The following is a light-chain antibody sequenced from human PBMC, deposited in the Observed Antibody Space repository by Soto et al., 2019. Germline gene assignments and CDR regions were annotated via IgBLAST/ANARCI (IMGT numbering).Light chain of an antibody. CDR1: QDISGW. Sequence: DIQMTQSPSSVSASVGDRVTITCRASQDISGWLAWYQQIPGKAPKLLIYSASSLQSGVPARFSGSGSGTDFNLTISSLQPEDFATYYCQQAYNLPFSFGPGTKVDI. CDR2: SAS. V-gene: IGKV1-12*01. J-gene: IGKJ3*01. CDR3: QQAYNLPFS.